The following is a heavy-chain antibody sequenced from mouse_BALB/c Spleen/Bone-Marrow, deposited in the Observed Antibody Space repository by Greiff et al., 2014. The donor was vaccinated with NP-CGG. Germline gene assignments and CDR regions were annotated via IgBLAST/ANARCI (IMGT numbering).Heavy chain of an antibody. CDR3: ARQDYYGSSPHWYFDV. CDR2: FSSGGSYT. CDR1: GFTFSSYA. D-gene: IGHD1-1*01. J-gene: IGHJ1*01. Sequence: DVLLVESGGGLVKPGGSLKLSCAASGFTFSSYAMSWVRHTPEKRLDWVATFSSGGSYTYFADSVKGRFTIYRDTAKNTLYLQMSSLRSEDTAIYYCARQDYYGSSPHWYFDVWGAGTTVTVSS. V-gene: IGHV5-9-3*01.